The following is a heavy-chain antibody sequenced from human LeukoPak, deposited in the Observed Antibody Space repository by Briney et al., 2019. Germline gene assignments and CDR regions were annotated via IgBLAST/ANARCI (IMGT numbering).Heavy chain of an antibody. V-gene: IGHV3-30-3*01. CDR2: ISYDGSNK. J-gene: IGHJ4*02. CDR1: GFTFSSYA. D-gene: IGHD3-10*01. CDR3: ARGTYYYGSGRNGRFDY. Sequence: GGSLRLSCAASGFTFSSYAMHWVRQAPGKGLEWVAVISYDGSNKYYADSVEGRFTISRDNSKNTLYLQMNSLRAEDTAVYYCARGTYYYGSGRNGRFDYWGQGTLVTVSS.